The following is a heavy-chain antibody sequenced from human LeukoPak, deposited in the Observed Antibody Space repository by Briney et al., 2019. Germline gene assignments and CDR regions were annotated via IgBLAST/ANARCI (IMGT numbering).Heavy chain of an antibody. CDR1: GGSFSGYY. Sequence: SETLSLTCAVYGGSFSGYYWSWIRQPPGKGLEWIGSIYYSGSTYYNPSLKSRVTISVDTSKNQFSLKLSSVTAADTAVYYCARDSGTTGEVKFDPWGQGTLVTVSS. J-gene: IGHJ5*02. CDR3: ARDSGTTGEVKFDP. D-gene: IGHD3-10*01. V-gene: IGHV4-34*01. CDR2: IYYSGST.